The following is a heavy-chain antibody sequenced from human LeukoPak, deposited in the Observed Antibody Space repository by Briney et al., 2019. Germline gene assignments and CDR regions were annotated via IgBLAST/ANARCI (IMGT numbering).Heavy chain of an antibody. CDR1: GYTFTGYY. Sequence: ASVKVSCKASGYTFTGYYMHWVRQAPGQGLEWMGWINPNSGGTNYAQKFQGWVTMTRDTSISTAYMELSRLRSDDTAVYYCARSSERYCSSTSCYGGWFDPWGQGTLVTVSS. V-gene: IGHV1-2*04. CDR3: ARSSERYCSSTSCYGGWFDP. D-gene: IGHD2-2*01. CDR2: INPNSGGT. J-gene: IGHJ5*02.